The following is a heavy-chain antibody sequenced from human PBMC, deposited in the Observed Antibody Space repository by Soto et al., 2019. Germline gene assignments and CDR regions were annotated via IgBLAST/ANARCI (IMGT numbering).Heavy chain of an antibody. Sequence: SATLSLTCAVSGASIRSNDWWNWVRQPPGKGLEWIGEIYHGGTTIYNPSLNGRVTISIDESKNHFSLKLTSVTAADTAVYYCARDFKAPNDAWAFDNWGQGTLVTVSS. CDR3: ARDFKAPNDAWAFDN. CDR1: GASIRSNDW. D-gene: IGHD3-16*01. CDR2: IYHGGTT. V-gene: IGHV4-4*02. J-gene: IGHJ4*02.